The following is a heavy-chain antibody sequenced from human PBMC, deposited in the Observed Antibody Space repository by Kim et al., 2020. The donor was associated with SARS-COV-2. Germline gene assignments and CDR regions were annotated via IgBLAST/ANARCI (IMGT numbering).Heavy chain of an antibody. D-gene: IGHD3-10*01. J-gene: IGHJ4*02. Sequence: SVKVSCKASGGTFSSYTISWVRQAPGQGLEWMGRIIPILGIANYAQKFQGRVTITADKSTSTAYMELSSLRSEDTAVYYCARGLITMVRGVNYNYYFDYWGQGTLVTVSS. V-gene: IGHV1-69*02. CDR3: ARGLITMVRGVNYNYYFDY. CDR2: IIPILGIA. CDR1: GGTFSSYT.